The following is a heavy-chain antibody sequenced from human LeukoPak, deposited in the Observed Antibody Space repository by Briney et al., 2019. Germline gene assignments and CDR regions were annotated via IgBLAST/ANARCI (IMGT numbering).Heavy chain of an antibody. CDR1: GYPFISTG. CDR3: AKDISGSYVFSYFQH. CDR2: ISPYNGNT. D-gene: IGHD1-26*01. Sequence: ASVKVSCKASGYPFISTGINWLRQAPGHGLEWMGWISPYNGNTNFAQHFQNRLTLTTDTSSRTSFMELRSLRYEDTALYYCAKDISGSYVFSYFQHWGQGTLVTVSS. V-gene: IGHV1-18*01. J-gene: IGHJ1*01.